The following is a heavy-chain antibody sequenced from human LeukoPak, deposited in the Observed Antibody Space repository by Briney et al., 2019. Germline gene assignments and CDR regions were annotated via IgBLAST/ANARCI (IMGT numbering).Heavy chain of an antibody. CDR3: AKGQAVAGPEYFQH. Sequence: GSLRLSCAASGFTFSSYEMNWVRQAPGKGLEWVSYISSSGSTIYYADSVKGRFTISRDNAKNSLYLQMNSLRAEDTAVYYCAKGQAVAGPEYFQHWGQGTLVTVSS. CDR1: GFTFSSYE. D-gene: IGHD6-19*01. J-gene: IGHJ1*01. V-gene: IGHV3-48*03. CDR2: ISSSGSTI.